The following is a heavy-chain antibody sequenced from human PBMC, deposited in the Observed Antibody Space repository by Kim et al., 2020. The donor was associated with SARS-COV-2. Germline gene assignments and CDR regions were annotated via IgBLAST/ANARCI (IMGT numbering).Heavy chain of an antibody. J-gene: IGHJ4*02. Sequence: GGSLRLSCAASGFIFSTSWMTWVRQAPGKGLEWVATISADGSQKYHVDSVMGRFTTSRDNAENSLYLQMNSRRVEDTAIYYWTRSLEYRGQGTLVTVSA. CDR2: ISADGSQK. CDR1: GFIFSTSW. CDR3: TRSLEY. V-gene: IGHV3-7*01.